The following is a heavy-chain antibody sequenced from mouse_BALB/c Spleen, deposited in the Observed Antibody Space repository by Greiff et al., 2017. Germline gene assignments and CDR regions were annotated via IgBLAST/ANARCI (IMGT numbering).Heavy chain of an antibody. J-gene: IGHJ3*01. V-gene: IGHV5-6-4*01. D-gene: IGHD1-1*01. Sequence: EVHLVESGGGLVKPGGSLKLSCAASGFTFSSYTMSWVRQTPEKRLEWVATISSGGSYTYYPDSVKGRFTISRDNAKNTLYLQMSSLKSEDTAMYYCTRGIWDYYGSSYRCAYWGQGTLVTVSA. CDR1: GFTFSSYT. CDR3: TRGIWDYYGSSYRCAY. CDR2: ISSGGSYT.